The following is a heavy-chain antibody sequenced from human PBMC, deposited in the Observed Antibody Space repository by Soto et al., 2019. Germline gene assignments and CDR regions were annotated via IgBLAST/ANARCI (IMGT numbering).Heavy chain of an antibody. CDR1: GGSISSGGYY. CDR2: IYYSGST. Sequence: PSETLSLTCTVSGGSISSGGYYWSWICQHPGKGLEWIGYIYYSGSTYYNPSLKSRVTISVDTSKNQFSLKLSSVTAANTAVYYCARDRHGIFSVFDYWGQGTLVTVSS. CDR3: ARDRHGIFSVFDY. J-gene: IGHJ4*02. V-gene: IGHV4-31*03.